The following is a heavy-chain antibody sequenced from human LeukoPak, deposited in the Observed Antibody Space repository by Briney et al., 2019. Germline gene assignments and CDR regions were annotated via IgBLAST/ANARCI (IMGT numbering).Heavy chain of an antibody. V-gene: IGHV3-48*03. D-gene: IGHD5-12*01. J-gene: IGHJ3*02. CDR2: IDSSGGSK. CDR3: ARETPTIKGDAFDI. CDR1: GFTLSNYE. Sequence: PGGSLRLSCAASGFTLSNYEINWVRQAPGRGLERLSYIDSSGGSKFYADSVTGRFTVSRDNAKNSLYLQLNSLRVEDTALYYCARETPTIKGDAFDIWGQGTMVTVSS.